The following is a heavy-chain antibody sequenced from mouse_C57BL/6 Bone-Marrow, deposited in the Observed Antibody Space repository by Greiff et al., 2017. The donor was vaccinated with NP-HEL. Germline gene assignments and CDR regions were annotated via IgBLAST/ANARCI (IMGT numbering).Heavy chain of an antibody. D-gene: IGHD1-1*01. V-gene: IGHV1-82*01. CDR3: ARWGYYGSRRYFDV. Sequence: QVQLKQSGPELVKPGASVKISCKASGYAFSSSWMNWVKQRPGKGLEWIGRIYPGDGDTNYNGKFKGKATLTADKSSSTAYMQLSSLTSEDSAVYFCARWGYYGSRRYFDVWGTGTTVTVSS. CDR2: IYPGDGDT. CDR1: GYAFSSSW. J-gene: IGHJ1*03.